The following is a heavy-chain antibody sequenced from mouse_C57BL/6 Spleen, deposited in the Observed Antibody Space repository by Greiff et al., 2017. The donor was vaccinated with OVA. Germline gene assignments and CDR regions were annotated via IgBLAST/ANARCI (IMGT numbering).Heavy chain of an antibody. CDR1: GFNIKDYY. CDR3: ASSSIWDPCYCDY. V-gene: IGHV14-2*01. J-gene: IGHJ2*01. Sequence: VQLKESGAELVKPGASVKLSCTASGFNIKDYYMHWVKQRTEQGLEWIGRIDPEDGETKYAPKFQGKATITADTSSNTAYLQLSSLTSEDTAVYYCASSSIWDPCYCDYWGQGTTLTVSS. CDR2: IDPEDGET. D-gene: IGHD4-1*01.